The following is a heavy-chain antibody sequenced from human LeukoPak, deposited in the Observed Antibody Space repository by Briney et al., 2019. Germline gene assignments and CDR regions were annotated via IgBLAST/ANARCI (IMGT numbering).Heavy chain of an antibody. V-gene: IGHV4-4*09. CDR2: IYSSGST. CDR3: ARQSHGYSSSWYWFDP. Sequence: SETLSLTCSVSGGSISGYYWTWIRQPPGQTLEWIGYIYSSGSTNYNPSLQSRVTMSVDTSVNQFSLRLSSVTAADTAVYYCARQSHGYSSSWYWFDPWGQGTLVTVSS. CDR1: GGSISGYY. J-gene: IGHJ5*02. D-gene: IGHD6-13*01.